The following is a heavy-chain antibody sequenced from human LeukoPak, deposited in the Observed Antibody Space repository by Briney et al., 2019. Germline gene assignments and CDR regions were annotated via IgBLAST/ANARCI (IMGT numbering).Heavy chain of an antibody. D-gene: IGHD6-13*01. CDR2: IIPILGIA. J-gene: IGHJ6*02. Sequence: GSSVKVSCKASGSTFSSYAISWVRQAPGQGLEWMGRIIPILGIANYAQKFQGRVTITADKSTSTAYMELSSLRSEDTAVYYCARRGRGHSSSHYGMDVWGQGTTVTVSS. CDR1: GSTFSSYA. V-gene: IGHV1-69*04. CDR3: ARRGRGHSSSHYGMDV.